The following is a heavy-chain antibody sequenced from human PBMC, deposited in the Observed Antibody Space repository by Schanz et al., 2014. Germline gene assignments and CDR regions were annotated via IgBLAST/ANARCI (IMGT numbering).Heavy chain of an antibody. V-gene: IGHV1-46*03. CDR2: INPSGGST. J-gene: IGHJ3*01. CDR1: GYTFTSYY. CDR3: ATNSPFRMVRGSNAFHA. D-gene: IGHD3-10*01. Sequence: QVQLVQSGAEVKKPGVSVKVSCKASGYTFTSYYMHWVRQAPGQGLEWMGIINPSGGSTSYAQKFQGRVTMTRDTSTSTVYMEVSGLRSGDTAVYYCATNSPFRMVRGSNAFHAWCQGTMVTASS.